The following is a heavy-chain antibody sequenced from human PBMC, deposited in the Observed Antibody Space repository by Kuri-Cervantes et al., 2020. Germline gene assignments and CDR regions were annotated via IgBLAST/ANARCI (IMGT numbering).Heavy chain of an antibody. CDR3: AKGGLRYFDL. V-gene: IGHV3-53*01. Sequence: GESLKISCAASGFTVSSNYMSWVRQGPGKGLEWVSVIYSGGDTYYADSVRGRFTISRDNSKNTLYLQMNNLRAEDTAVYYCAKGGLRYFDLWGRGTLVTVSS. CDR1: GFTVSSNY. CDR2: IYSGGDT. D-gene: IGHD4-17*01. J-gene: IGHJ2*01.